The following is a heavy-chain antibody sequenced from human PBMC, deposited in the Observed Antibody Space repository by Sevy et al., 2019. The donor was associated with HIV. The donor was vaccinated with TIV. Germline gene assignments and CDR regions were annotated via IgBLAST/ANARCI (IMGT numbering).Heavy chain of an antibody. V-gene: IGHV3-30*03. CDR2: ISYDGSNK. D-gene: IGHD3-10*01. CDR1: GFTFSSYW. CDR3: ARASITMVRGAFYYGMDV. Sequence: GGSLRLSCAASGFTFSSYWMSWVRQAPGKGLEWVAVISYDGSNKYYADSVKGRFTISRDNSKNTLYLQMDSLRAEDTAVYYCARASITMVRGAFYYGMDVWGQGTTVTVSS. J-gene: IGHJ6*02.